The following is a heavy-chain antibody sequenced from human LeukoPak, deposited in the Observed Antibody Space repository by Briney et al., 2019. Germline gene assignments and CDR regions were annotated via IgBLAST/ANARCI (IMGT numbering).Heavy chain of an antibody. J-gene: IGHJ3*02. CDR2: IYYSGST. V-gene: IGHV4-39*01. Sequence: SETLSLTCTVSCGSICISSYYCGWIRQPPGKGLEWIGSIYYSGSTYYNPSLKSRVTISVDTSKNQFSLKLSSVTAADTAVYYCARHFPGGYRLDAFDIWGQGTMVTVSS. D-gene: IGHD5-18*01. CDR3: ARHFPGGYRLDAFDI. CDR1: CGSICISSYY.